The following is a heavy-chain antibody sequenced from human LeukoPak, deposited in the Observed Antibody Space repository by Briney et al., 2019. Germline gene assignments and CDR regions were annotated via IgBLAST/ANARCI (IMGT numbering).Heavy chain of an antibody. D-gene: IGHD2/OR15-2a*01. V-gene: IGHV3-48*03. CDR1: GFTFSTYE. J-gene: IGHJ3*02. CDR2: ISNSSSII. CDR3: ARGARTTSVFDI. Sequence: PGGSLRLSCAASGFTFSTYEMSWVRQAPEKGLEWVSYISNSSSIIYYADSMKGRFTISTDIAKNSLYLEMYVQRGADTSVYFCARGARTTSVFDIWGQGTMVTVSS.